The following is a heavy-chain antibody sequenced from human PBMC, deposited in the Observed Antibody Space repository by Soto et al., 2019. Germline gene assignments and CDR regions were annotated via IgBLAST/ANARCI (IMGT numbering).Heavy chain of an antibody. Sequence: GASVKVSCKASGGTFSSYAISWVRQAPGQGLEWMGGIIPIFGTAKYAQKYQGRVTITRDASTSTAYMELSSLRSEGTAVYYCARVVPLCSGGSCTSVKPGYFDLWGRGTLVTVSS. V-gene: IGHV1-69*05. D-gene: IGHD2-15*01. CDR1: GGTFSSYA. CDR2: IIPIFGTA. CDR3: ARVVPLCSGGSCTSVKPGYFDL. J-gene: IGHJ2*01.